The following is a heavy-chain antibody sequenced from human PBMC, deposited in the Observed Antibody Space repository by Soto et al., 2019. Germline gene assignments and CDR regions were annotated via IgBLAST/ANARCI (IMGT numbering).Heavy chain of an antibody. CDR3: ARIVGATTWYFDY. CDR2: IKQDGSEK. Sequence: QPGGSLRLSCAASGFTFSNYWMNWVRQAPGKGLEWVANIKQDGSEKYYVDSAKGRFTISRDNAKNSLYLQMNGLRVEDTAVYYCARIVGATTWYFDYWGQGTLVTVSS. J-gene: IGHJ4*02. D-gene: IGHD1-26*01. V-gene: IGHV3-7*01. CDR1: GFTFSNYW.